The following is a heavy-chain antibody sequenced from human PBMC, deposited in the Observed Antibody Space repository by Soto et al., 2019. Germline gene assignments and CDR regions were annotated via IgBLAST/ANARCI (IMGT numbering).Heavy chain of an antibody. D-gene: IGHD3-3*01. V-gene: IGHV4-4*02. CDR2: IYHSGST. CDR3: ARTYYDFWSGYYNPTYFDY. Sequence: PSETLSLTCAVSGGSISSSNWWSWVRQPPGKGLEWIGEIYHSGSTNYNPSLKSRVTISVDKSKNQFSLKLSSVTAADTAVYYCARTYYDFWSGYYNPTYFDYWGQGTLVTAPQ. CDR1: GGSISSSNW. J-gene: IGHJ4*02.